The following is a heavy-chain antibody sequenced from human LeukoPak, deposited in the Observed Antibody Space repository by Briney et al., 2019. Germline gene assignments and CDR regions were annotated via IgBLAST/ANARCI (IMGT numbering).Heavy chain of an antibody. J-gene: IGHJ4*02. Sequence: GGSLRLSCAASGFTFSSYAMSWVRQAAGKGLEWVSAISGSGGSTYYADSVKGRFTISRDNSKNTLYLQMNSLRAEDTAVYYCAKAAGFLPSRGWDYWGQGTLVTVSS. CDR3: AKAAGFLPSRGWDY. V-gene: IGHV3-23*01. CDR2: ISGSGGST. D-gene: IGHD6-19*01. CDR1: GFTFSSYA.